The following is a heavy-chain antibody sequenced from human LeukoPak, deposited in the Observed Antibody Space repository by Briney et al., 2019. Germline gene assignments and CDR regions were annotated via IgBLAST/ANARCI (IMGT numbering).Heavy chain of an antibody. CDR2: IYYSGST. CDR1: GGSIGSYY. Sequence: SETLSLTCTVSGGSIGSYYWSWIRQPPGKGLEWIGYIYYSGSTNYNPSLKSRVTISVDTSENHFSLKLSSVTAADTAVYYCARGGRFGGHDAFDIWGQGTMVTVFS. J-gene: IGHJ3*02. D-gene: IGHD3-10*01. V-gene: IGHV4-59*01. CDR3: ARGGRFGGHDAFDI.